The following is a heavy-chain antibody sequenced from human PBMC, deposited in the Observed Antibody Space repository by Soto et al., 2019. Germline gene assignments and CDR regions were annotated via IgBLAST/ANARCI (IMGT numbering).Heavy chain of an antibody. D-gene: IGHD6-19*01. V-gene: IGHV3-23*01. CDR3: AKADGEQWLIPHLDT. J-gene: IGHJ5*02. CDR1: GFNFKKFA. Sequence: EVQLLESGGGVVQPGGSLRLSCEASGFNFKKFAMGWVRQAPGEGLEWVSGISCCGGSTSYADSVKGRFTLARDDSKNTLSLHLNSLRFEDTARYFCAKADGEQWLIPHLDTWGQGTLVTVS. CDR2: ISCCGGST.